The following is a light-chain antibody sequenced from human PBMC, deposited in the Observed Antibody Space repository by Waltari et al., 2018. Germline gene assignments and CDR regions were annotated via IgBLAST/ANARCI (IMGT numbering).Light chain of an antibody. V-gene: IGLV1-51*02. CDR2: EDG. J-gene: IGLJ7*01. CDR1: HSNIGNNY. CDR3: GTWDSSLSGAV. Sequence: QSVLTQPPSVSAAPGQRVTISCSGGHSNIGNNYVSWYRQFPGTPPELLIYEDGERPSGVPGRFSGSKSGTSATLDITGLQAGDEADYYCGTWDSSLSGAVFGGGTHLTVL.